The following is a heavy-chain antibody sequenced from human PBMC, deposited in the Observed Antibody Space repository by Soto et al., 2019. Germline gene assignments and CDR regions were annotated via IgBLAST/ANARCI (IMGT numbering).Heavy chain of an antibody. CDR2: TSFDGSHE. J-gene: IGHJ4*02. CDR1: GFIFSDFG. V-gene: IGHV3-30*18. Sequence: GGPLRLSCAASGFIFSDFGMSWVRQAPGEGLEWVAVTSFDGSHEYYAASAKGRFTISRDNSKNMLLLQMDNVRAEDTAVYYCAKSPSKARDYEVLAGYSGYFDSWGLGTLVTVSS. D-gene: IGHD3-9*01. CDR3: AKSPSKARDYEVLAGYSGYFDS.